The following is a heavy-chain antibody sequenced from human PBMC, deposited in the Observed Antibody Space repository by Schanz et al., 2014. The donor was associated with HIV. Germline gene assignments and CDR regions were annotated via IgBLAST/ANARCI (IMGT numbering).Heavy chain of an antibody. CDR3: ARDGTELGYNWFDP. CDR2: IIPIFGTT. V-gene: IGHV1-69*01. D-gene: IGHD7-27*01. Sequence: QVQLVQSGAEVKKPGSSVKVSCKASGGSFSSYAINWVRQAPGQGLEWMGGIIPIFGTTNYAQKFQGRVTITADESTSTAYMELSSLRSEDTAVYYCARDGTELGYNWFDPWGQGTLVIVSS. J-gene: IGHJ5*02. CDR1: GGSFSSYA.